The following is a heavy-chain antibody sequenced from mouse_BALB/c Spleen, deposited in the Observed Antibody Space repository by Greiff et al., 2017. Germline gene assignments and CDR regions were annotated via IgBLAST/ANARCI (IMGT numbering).Heavy chain of an antibody. CDR1: GYTFTDYN. CDR2: IYPYNGGT. V-gene: IGHV1S29*02. D-gene: IGHD2-14*01. J-gene: IGHJ2*01. CDR3: ARGDYRYDEGYFDY. Sequence: EVQLQESGPELVKPGASVKISCKASGYTFTDYNIHWVKQSRGKSLEWIGYIYPYNGGTGYNQKFKSKATLTVDNSSSTAYMELRSLTSEDSAVYYCARGDYRYDEGYFDYWGQGTTLTVSS.